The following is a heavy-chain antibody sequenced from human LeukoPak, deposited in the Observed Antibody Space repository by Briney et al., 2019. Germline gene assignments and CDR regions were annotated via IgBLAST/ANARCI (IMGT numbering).Heavy chain of an antibody. Sequence: GGSLRLSCAASGFTFRNYGMNWVRQAPGKGLEWISYISSSSSTIFYADSVRGRFTMSRDNAKNSLYLQVNSLRAEDTAAYYCARDQLYSATGSFDYWGQGTLVTVS. CDR1: GFTFRNYG. J-gene: IGHJ4*02. V-gene: IGHV3-48*04. CDR2: ISSSSSTI. CDR3: ARDQLYSATGSFDY. D-gene: IGHD3-9*01.